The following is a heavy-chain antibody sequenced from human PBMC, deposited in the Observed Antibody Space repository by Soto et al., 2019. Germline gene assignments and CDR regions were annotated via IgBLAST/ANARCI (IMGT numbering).Heavy chain of an antibody. J-gene: IGHJ4*02. D-gene: IGHD2-21*02. V-gene: IGHV1-2*02. CDR1: GYTFSDYY. Sequence: ASVKVSCKASGYTFSDYYIHWVRQAPGQGLEWMGWINPNSGGTKYAPKFQGGVTMTRDTSITTAYMELSRLRSGDTAVYYCAREPATARTEGVDFWGQGTLVTAST. CDR3: AREPATARTEGVDF. CDR2: INPNSGGT.